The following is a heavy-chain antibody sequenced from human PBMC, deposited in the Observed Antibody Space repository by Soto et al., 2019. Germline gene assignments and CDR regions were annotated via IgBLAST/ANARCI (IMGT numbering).Heavy chain of an antibody. CDR2: IIPLFGTI. Sequence: QVQLVQSGAEVKKPGSSVKVSCKASGGTYRSYGIDWVRQAPGQGLEWMGGIIPLFGTINYAQKFQGRVTITADESTSTDYMELSSLRSEDTAVYYCARGVPYYYDSSDSPFDSWGQGTLVTVSS. CDR1: GGTYRSYG. D-gene: IGHD3-22*01. J-gene: IGHJ4*02. CDR3: ARGVPYYYDSSDSPFDS. V-gene: IGHV1-69*01.